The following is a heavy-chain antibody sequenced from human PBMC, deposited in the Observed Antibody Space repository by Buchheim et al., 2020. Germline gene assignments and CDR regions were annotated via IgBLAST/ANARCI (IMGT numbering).Heavy chain of an antibody. CDR1: GFTFSSYG. CDR3: ARVGEAVAGWYFDL. J-gene: IGHJ2*01. Sequence: QVQLVESGGGVVQPGRSLRLSCAASGFTFSSYGMHWVRQAPGKGLEWVAVIWYDGSNKYYADSVKGRFTISGDNSKNTLYLQMNSLRAEDTAVYYCARVGEAVAGWYFDLWGRGTL. CDR2: IWYDGSNK. V-gene: IGHV3-33*01. D-gene: IGHD6-19*01.